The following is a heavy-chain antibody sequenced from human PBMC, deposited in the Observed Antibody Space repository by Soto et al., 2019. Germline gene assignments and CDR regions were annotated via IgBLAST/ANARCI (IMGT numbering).Heavy chain of an antibody. V-gene: IGHV1-18*01. J-gene: IGHJ6*02. CDR3: ARGGYYDSSGSRNSHYYGMNV. CDR1: GYDFNSYG. D-gene: IGHD3-22*01. CDR2: ISPYSDDT. Sequence: QAQLVQSGAEVKKPGASVKVSCKASGYDFNSYGITWVRQAHGQGLEWLGWISPYSDDTKYAQKLQGRVTVTMDRSSRTVYMDLRSLRSNDTAIYYCARGGYYDSSGSRNSHYYGMNVWGQGTTVTVSS.